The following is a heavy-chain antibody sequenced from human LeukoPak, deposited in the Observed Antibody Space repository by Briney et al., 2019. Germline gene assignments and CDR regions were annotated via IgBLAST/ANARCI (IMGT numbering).Heavy chain of an antibody. CDR3: ARSNYDILTGYPDHFDY. Sequence: SETLSLTCSVPGGSISSYCWSWIRQPPGKGLEWIGYIYYSGSTNYNPSLKSRVTISVDTSKNQFSLKLSSVTAADTAVYYCARSNYDILTGYPDHFDYWGQGTLVTVSS. D-gene: IGHD3-9*01. CDR1: GGSISSYC. V-gene: IGHV4-59*01. J-gene: IGHJ4*02. CDR2: IYYSGST.